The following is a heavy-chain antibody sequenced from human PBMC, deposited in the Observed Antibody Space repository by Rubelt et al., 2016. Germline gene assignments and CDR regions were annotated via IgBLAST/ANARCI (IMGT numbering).Heavy chain of an antibody. CDR2: FDGEDGET. CDR1: GDTLSVFS. Sequence: QVQLVQSGAEVKKPGASVKVSCKVSGDTLSVFSIHWVRQAPGKGLEWMGGFDGEDGETVYAKNFQGRLIMTEDTSTDTAYMELSRLTSADTAVYYCSTADSSSWYDATDTWGQGTMVTVSS. CDR3: STADSSSWYDATDT. D-gene: IGHD6-13*01. V-gene: IGHV1-24*01. J-gene: IGHJ3*02.